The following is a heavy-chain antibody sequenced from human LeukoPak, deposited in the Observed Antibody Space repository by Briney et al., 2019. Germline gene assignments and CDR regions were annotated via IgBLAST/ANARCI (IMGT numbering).Heavy chain of an antibody. CDR2: IKPDGSKK. D-gene: IGHD3-22*01. V-gene: IGHV3-7*03. J-gene: IGHJ4*02. Sequence: PRGSLRLSCAASGFTFSSYWMTWVRQAPGKGLEWVANIKPDGSKKNYVDSVKGRFTISRDNAKNSLYLQMNSLRAEDTAVYFCATPLDYYDSSGYHQGGDWGQGTLVTVSS. CDR1: GFTFSSYW. CDR3: ATPLDYYDSSGYHQGGD.